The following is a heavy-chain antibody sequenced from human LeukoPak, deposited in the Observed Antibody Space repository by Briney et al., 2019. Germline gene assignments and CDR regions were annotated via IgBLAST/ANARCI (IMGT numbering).Heavy chain of an antibody. CDR2: IYHSGST. CDR1: GGSISSSNW. V-gene: IGHV4-4*02. D-gene: IGHD2-15*01. J-gene: IGHJ4*02. CDR3: ARGPALGYCSGGGCYWLDY. Sequence: PSGTLSLTCAVSGGSISSSNWWSWVRQPPGKGLEWIGEIYHSGSTNYSPSLKSRVTISVDKSKNQFSLKLSSVTAADTAVYYCARGPALGYCSGGGCYWLDYWGQGTLVTVSS.